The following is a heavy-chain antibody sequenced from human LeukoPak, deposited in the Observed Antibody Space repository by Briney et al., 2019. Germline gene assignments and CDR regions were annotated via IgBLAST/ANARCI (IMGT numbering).Heavy chain of an antibody. CDR2: INPNSGGT. Sequence: ASVKVSCKASGYTXTGYYMHWVRQAPGQGLEWMGWINPNSGGTNYAQKFQGRVTMTRDTSISTAYMELSRLRSDDTAVYYCARVDPEYCSGGSCYHDAFDIWGQGTMVTVSS. J-gene: IGHJ3*02. V-gene: IGHV1-2*02. CDR1: GYTXTGYY. CDR3: ARVDPEYCSGGSCYHDAFDI. D-gene: IGHD2-15*01.